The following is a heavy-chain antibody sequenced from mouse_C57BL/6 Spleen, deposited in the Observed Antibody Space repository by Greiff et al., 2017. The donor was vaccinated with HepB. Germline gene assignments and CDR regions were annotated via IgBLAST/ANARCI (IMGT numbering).Heavy chain of an antibody. CDR1: GYTFTSYG. CDR3: ARSGTVVAKNYCDY. V-gene: IGHV1-81*01. J-gene: IGHJ2*01. CDR2: IYPRSGNT. Sequence: VQLQQSGAELARPGASVKLSCKASGYTFTSYGISWVKQRTGQGLEWIGEIYPRSGNTYYNEKFKGKATLTADKSSSTAYMELRSLTSEDSAVYFCARSGTVVAKNYCDYWGQGTTLTVSS. D-gene: IGHD1-1*01.